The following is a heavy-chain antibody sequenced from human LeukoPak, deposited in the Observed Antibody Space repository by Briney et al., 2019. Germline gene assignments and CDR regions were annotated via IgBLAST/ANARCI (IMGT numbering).Heavy chain of an antibody. CDR2: ISGSGGST. J-gene: IGHJ4*02. Sequence: PGGSLRLSCAASGFTFSSYGMSWVRQAPGQGLEWVSAISGSGGSTYYADSVKGRLTISRDNSKNTLYLQMNTLRAEDTAVYYCAKDRAQKYYYDSSGYDNDYWGQGTLVTVSS. CDR3: AKDRAQKYYYDSSGYDNDY. CDR1: GFTFSSYG. D-gene: IGHD3-22*01. V-gene: IGHV3-23*01.